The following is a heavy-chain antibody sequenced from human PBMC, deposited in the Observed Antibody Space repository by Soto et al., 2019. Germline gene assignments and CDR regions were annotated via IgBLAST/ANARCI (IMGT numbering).Heavy chain of an antibody. Sequence: SETLSLTCAVSGGSISSSDWWSWVRQPPGKALEWIGEIYHSGSTNYNPSLKSRVTISVDKSKNQFSLKLSSVTAADTAVYYCARVSGSYYYGMDVWGQGTTVTVSS. CDR1: GGSISSSDW. J-gene: IGHJ6*02. D-gene: IGHD1-26*01. CDR3: ARVSGSYYYGMDV. CDR2: IYHSGST. V-gene: IGHV4-4*02.